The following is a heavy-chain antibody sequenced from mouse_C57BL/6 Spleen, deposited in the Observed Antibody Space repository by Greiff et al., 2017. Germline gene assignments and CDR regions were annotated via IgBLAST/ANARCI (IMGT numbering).Heavy chain of an antibody. V-gene: IGHV1-19*01. CDR3: ANYDFDY. CDR2: INPYNGGT. Sequence: VQLKESGPVLVKPGASVKMSCKASGYTFTDYYMNWVKQSHGKSLEWIGVINPYNGGTSYNQKFKGKATLTVDKSSSTAYMELNSLTSEDSAVYYCANYDFDYWGQGTTLTVSS. J-gene: IGHJ2*01. CDR1: GYTFTDYY. D-gene: IGHD1-1*01.